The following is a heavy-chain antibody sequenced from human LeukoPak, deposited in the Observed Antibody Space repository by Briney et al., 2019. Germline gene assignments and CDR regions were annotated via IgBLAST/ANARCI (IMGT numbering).Heavy chain of an antibody. V-gene: IGHV4-34*01. Sequence: PETLSLTCAVYGGSFSGYYWSWIRQPPGKGLEWIGEINHSGSTNYNPSLKSRVTISVDTSKNQFSLKLSSVTAADTAVYYCARGSNWGSYFDYWGQGTLVTVSS. CDR2: INHSGST. J-gene: IGHJ4*02. CDR1: GGSFSGYY. D-gene: IGHD7-27*01. CDR3: ARGSNWGSYFDY.